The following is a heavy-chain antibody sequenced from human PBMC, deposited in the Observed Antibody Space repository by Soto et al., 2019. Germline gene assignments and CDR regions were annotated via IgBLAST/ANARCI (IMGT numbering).Heavy chain of an antibody. D-gene: IGHD4-17*01. CDR3: ARMRPHYGGNSDFDY. V-gene: IGHV4-59*01. Sequence: SETLSLTCTVSGGSISSYYWSWIRQPPGKGLEWIGYIYYSGSTNYNPSLKSRVTISVDTSKNQFSLKLSSVTAADTAVYYCARMRPHYGGNSDFDYWGQGTLVTVSS. CDR2: IYYSGST. J-gene: IGHJ4*02. CDR1: GGSISSYY.